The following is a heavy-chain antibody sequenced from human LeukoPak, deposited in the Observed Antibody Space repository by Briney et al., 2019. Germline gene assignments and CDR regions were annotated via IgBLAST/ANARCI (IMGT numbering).Heavy chain of an antibody. D-gene: IGHD1-1*01. Sequence: PGGSLRLSCAASGFTFSGFWMSWVRQAPGKGLEWVANIKQDGSEKFYVDSVKGRFTISRDNAKNSLYLQMSSLRAEDTAVYYCARTTYGDYWGQGTLVTVSS. CDR1: GFTFSGFW. V-gene: IGHV3-7*02. CDR3: ARTTYGDY. CDR2: IKQDGSEK. J-gene: IGHJ4*02.